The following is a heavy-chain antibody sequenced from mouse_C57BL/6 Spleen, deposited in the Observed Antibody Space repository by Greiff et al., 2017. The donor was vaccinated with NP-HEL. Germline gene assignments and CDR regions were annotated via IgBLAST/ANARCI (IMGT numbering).Heavy chain of an antibody. CDR1: GFTFSDYG. Sequence: EVKLMESGGGLVKPGGSLKLSCAASGFTFSDYGMHWVRQAPEKGLEWVAYISSGSSTIYYADTVKGRFTLSRDNAKNTLFLQMTRRRAEDTAMYYCTRHTGDYWGQGTTLTVSS. CDR3: TRHTGDY. J-gene: IGHJ2*01. V-gene: IGHV5-17*01. CDR2: ISSGSSTI.